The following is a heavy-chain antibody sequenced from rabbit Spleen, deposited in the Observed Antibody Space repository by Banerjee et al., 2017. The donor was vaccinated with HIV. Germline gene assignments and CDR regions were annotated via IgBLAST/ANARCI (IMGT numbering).Heavy chain of an antibody. CDR3: WAENGDANL. CDR2: VSRNDNI. D-gene: IGHD3-3*01. J-gene: IGHJ3*01. Sequence: QSLEESGGDLVKSGASLTLTCTASGFSLSSYWMRWVRQAPGKELEWIGTVSRNDNIWSASWAKGRFPISKPSSPTVTLQRPSLTAADTAPYFCWAENGDANLGGRGPLVPVS. CDR1: GFSLSSYW. V-gene: IGHV1S40*01.